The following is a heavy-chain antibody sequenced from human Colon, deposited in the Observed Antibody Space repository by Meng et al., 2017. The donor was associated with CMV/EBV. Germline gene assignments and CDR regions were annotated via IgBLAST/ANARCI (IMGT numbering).Heavy chain of an antibody. J-gene: IGHJ4*02. CDR1: DYTFTNHG. Sequence: ASVKVSCKTFDYTFTNHGISWVRQAPGQGLEWMGWISGYNGNTNYAQKFQGRFTMTTDTSTSTAYMELRSLRSDDTAVYYCARGYDFWNGHYDYWGQGTLVTV. CDR2: ISGYNGNT. V-gene: IGHV1-18*01. CDR3: ARGYDFWNGHYDY. D-gene: IGHD3-3*01.